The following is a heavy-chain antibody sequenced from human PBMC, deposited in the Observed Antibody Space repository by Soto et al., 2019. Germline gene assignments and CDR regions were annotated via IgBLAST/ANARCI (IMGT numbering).Heavy chain of an antibody. Sequence: SVKVSCKASGFTFTSSAMQWVRQARGQRLEWIGWIVVGSGNTNYAQKFQERVTITRDMSTSTAYMELSSLRSEDTAVYYCAADSNGMFYDSSGYYFEGPGMDVWGQGTTVTVSS. CDR2: IVVGSGNT. CDR1: GFTFTSSA. V-gene: IGHV1-58*02. J-gene: IGHJ6*02. D-gene: IGHD3-22*01. CDR3: AADSNGMFYDSSGYYFEGPGMDV.